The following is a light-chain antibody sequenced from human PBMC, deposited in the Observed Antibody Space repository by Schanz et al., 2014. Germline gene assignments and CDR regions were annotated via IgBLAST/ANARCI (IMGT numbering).Light chain of an antibody. V-gene: IGKV2-29*03. CDR2: EVS. Sequence: DLVMTQAPLSLSVTPGQPASISCKSSQSLLHGEGKTYWYWNLQKPGQSPQLLIYEVSSRFSGVPDRFSGSGSGTDFTLTISRVEADDVGVYYCMQSLHFTTFGGGTKVEIK. CDR1: QSLLHGEGKTY. J-gene: IGKJ4*01. CDR3: MQSLHFTT.